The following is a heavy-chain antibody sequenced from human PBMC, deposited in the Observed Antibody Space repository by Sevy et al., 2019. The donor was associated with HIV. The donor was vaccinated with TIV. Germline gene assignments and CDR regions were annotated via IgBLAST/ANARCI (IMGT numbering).Heavy chain of an antibody. CDR3: ATSSAGVNWFDP. V-gene: IGHV1-24*01. J-gene: IGHJ5*02. D-gene: IGHD6-13*01. CDR1: GYTLTELS. Sequence: ASVKVSCKVSGYTLTELSMYWVRQAPGKGLEWMGGFDPEDGETIYAQKFQGRVTMTEDTSTDTAYMELSSLRSEDTAVYYCATSSAGVNWFDPWGQGTLVTVSS. CDR2: FDPEDGET.